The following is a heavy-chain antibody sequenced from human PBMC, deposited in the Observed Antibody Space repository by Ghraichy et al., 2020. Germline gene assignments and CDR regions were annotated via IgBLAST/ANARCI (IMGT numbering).Heavy chain of an antibody. V-gene: IGHV3-30*04. CDR1: GFTFRSYA. J-gene: IGHJ4*02. CDR2: ISYDGSNK. CDR3: ARGTETLRFHVEY. Sequence: GGSLRLSCAASGFTFRSYAIHWVRQAPGKGLEWVAVISYDGSNKYYAASVKGRFTISRDNSKNTLYLQMNSLRAEDTAVYYCARGTETLRFHVEYWGQGTLVTVSS. D-gene: IGHD3-3*01.